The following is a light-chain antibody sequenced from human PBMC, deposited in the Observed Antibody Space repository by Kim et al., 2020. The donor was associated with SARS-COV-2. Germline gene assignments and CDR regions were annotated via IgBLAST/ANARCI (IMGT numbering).Light chain of an antibody. CDR1: QSISSN. CDR3: QQYNNWPPT. V-gene: IGKV3-15*01. CDR2: GAS. J-gene: IGKJ1*01. Sequence: VCPGERATLACRASQSISSNLAWYQQKPGQAPRLLIYGASTRVSGIPARFSGSGSGTQFTLTISSLRSEDFAVYTCQQYNNWPPTFGQGTKVDIK.